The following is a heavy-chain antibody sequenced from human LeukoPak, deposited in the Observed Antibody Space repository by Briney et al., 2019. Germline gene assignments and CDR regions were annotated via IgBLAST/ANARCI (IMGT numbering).Heavy chain of an antibody. D-gene: IGHD3-22*01. V-gene: IGHV4-34*01. CDR1: GGSFSGYY. J-gene: IGHJ3*02. CDR2: INHSGST. Sequence: SETLSLTCAVYGGSFSGYYWSWIRQPPGKGLEWIGEINHSGSTNYNPSLKSRVAISLDTSRNQFSLKLNSVTAADTAVYYCAKSNGYGLIDIWGQGTMVTVSS. CDR3: AKSNGYGLIDI.